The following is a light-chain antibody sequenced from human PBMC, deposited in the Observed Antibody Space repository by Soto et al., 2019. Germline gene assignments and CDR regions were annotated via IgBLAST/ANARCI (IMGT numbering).Light chain of an antibody. Sequence: EIILTQSLDTLSLSPGERATLSCRASQTVSSNYLAWCQQRPGQAPRLLIYGASTRAAGIPDRFSGSGSGTDFTLTITRLEPEDSAVYFCQHYVTSSITFGQGTRL. CDR3: QHYVTSSIT. CDR1: QTVSSNY. V-gene: IGKV3-20*01. J-gene: IGKJ5*01. CDR2: GAS.